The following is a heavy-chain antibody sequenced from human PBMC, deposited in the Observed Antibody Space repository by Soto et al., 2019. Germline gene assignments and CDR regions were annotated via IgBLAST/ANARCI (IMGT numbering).Heavy chain of an antibody. J-gene: IGHJ6*02. Sequence: QVQLVQSGPEVKKPGASVKVSCKASGYIFNNYGLSWVRQAPGDGLEWMGWISVSNGKTHYAQKFQGRVTMTTDTSTSTAYTDLGSLRSDDPAVYYCARDDRQWAGADAVVTATRVYPGMHVWGQGTKVTVSS. V-gene: IGHV1-18*01. CDR2: ISVSNGKT. D-gene: IGHD2-21*02. CDR1: GYIFNNYG. CDR3: ARDDRQWAGADAVVTATRVYPGMHV.